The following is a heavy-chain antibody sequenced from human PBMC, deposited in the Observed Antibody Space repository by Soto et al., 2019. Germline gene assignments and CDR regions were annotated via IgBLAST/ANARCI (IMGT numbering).Heavy chain of an antibody. CDR2: IDLTDSYT. Sequence: PXEXLKIYCKSSGYXFPNNWITWVRHMPGKGLEWMGRIDLTDSYTSYSPSFQGHISFSADRSINTTYLHWSSLRASDTAMYYCARHGGAHYLSSGYQYALDYWGQGTPVTVSS. CDR1: GYXFPNNW. D-gene: IGHD3-22*01. V-gene: IGHV5-10-1*01. J-gene: IGHJ4*02. CDR3: ARHGGAHYLSSGYQYALDY.